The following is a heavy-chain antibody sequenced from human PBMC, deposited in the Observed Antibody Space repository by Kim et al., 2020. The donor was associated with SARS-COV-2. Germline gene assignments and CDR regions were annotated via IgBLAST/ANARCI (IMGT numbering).Heavy chain of an antibody. Sequence: GESLKISCKGSGYSFTSYWIGWVRQMPGKGLEWMGIIYPGDSDTRYSPSFQGQVTISADKSISTAYLQWSSLKASDTAMYYCVIVLGPGHPTWGLIDYWGQGTLVTVSS. CDR1: GYSFTSYW. CDR3: VIVLGPGHPTWGLIDY. J-gene: IGHJ4*02. D-gene: IGHD3-22*01. V-gene: IGHV5-51*01. CDR2: IYPGDSDT.